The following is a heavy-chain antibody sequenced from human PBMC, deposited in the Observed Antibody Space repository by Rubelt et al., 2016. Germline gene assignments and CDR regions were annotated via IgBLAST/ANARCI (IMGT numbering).Heavy chain of an antibody. D-gene: IGHD3-10*01. Sequence: GSLRLSCAASGFTFTTYWMTWVRQAPGKGLEWVSAISGSGGSTYYADSVKGRFTISRDNSRNTLFLQMNSLRAEDTAVYYCARDLGGAGSYYMGYFDYWGQGTLVTVAS. CDR3: ARDLGGAGSYYMGYFDY. V-gene: IGHV3-23*01. J-gene: IGHJ4*02. CDR1: GFTFTTYW. CDR2: ISGSGGST.